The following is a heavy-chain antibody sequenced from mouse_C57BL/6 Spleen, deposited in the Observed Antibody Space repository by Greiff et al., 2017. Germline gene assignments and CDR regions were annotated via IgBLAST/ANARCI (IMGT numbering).Heavy chain of an antibody. Sequence: QVQLQQSGPELVKPGASVKISCKASGYAFSSSWMNWVKQRPGKGLEWIGRIYPGDGDTDYNGKFKGKATLTADKSSTTAYLQLSSLTSEDAAVYFCARGGYLYYYAMDYWGQGTSVTVSS. CDR3: ARGGYLYYYAMDY. J-gene: IGHJ4*01. V-gene: IGHV1-82*01. D-gene: IGHD2-2*01. CDR2: IYPGDGDT. CDR1: GYAFSSSW.